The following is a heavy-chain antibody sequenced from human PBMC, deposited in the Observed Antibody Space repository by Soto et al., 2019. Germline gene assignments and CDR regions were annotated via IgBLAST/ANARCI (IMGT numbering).Heavy chain of an antibody. Sequence: QVQLQESGPGLVKPSQTLSLTCTVSGGSISSGDYYWSWIRQPPGKGLEWIGYIYYSGSTYYNPSLKSRVTISVDTSKNQFSLKLSSVTAADTAVYYCASDQSRHTGEWWYDYWGQGTLVTVSS. J-gene: IGHJ4*02. V-gene: IGHV4-30-4*01. CDR2: IYYSGST. CDR3: ASDQSRHTGEWWYDY. D-gene: IGHD2-15*01. CDR1: GGSISSGDYY.